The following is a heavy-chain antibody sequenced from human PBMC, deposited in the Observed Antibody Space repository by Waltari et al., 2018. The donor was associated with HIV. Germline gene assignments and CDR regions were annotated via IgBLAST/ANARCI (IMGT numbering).Heavy chain of an antibody. V-gene: IGHV3-23*01. D-gene: IGHD6-13*01. CDR1: GFTFSNYG. J-gene: IGHJ6*02. Sequence: EVQVLESGGALVQPGGSLRLSCAASGFTFSNYGMSWVRQAPGKGLGWVSTISGRGGSKDYADSVKGRCTVSRDNSKNTLYLQMNSLRAEDTAVYFCVKEHQYSHSWYSYYGMDVWGQGTTVTVSS. CDR2: ISGRGGSK. CDR3: VKEHQYSHSWYSYYGMDV.